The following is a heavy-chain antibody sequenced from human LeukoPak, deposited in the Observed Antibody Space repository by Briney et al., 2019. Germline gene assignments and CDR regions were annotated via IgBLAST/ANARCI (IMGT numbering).Heavy chain of an antibody. CDR2: IKQDGSVK. CDR1: GFTFGDTW. V-gene: IGHV3-7*03. CDR3: ATSYDMGWLIGY. D-gene: IGHD3/OR15-3a*01. J-gene: IGHJ4*02. Sequence: PPGGSLRLSCAASGFTFGDTWMNWVRQVPGQGLEWVANIKQDGSVKFYVASVKGRFTISRDNGKSPLYLQMNSLRAEDTALYYCATSYDMGWLIGYWGQGTLVTVSS.